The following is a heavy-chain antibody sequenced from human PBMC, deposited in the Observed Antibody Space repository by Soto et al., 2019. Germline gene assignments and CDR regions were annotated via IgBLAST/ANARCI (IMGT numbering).Heavy chain of an antibody. D-gene: IGHD6-13*01. V-gene: IGHV1-3*01. Sequence: ASVKVFCKASGYTFTNYAIHWVRQAPGQRLEWMGWINAGNGYTKYSQKFQGRVSITRDTSASTAYMELSSLRSEDTAVYYCARGSGSSWPFDYWGQGTLVTVSS. CDR1: GYTFTNYA. J-gene: IGHJ4*02. CDR2: INAGNGYT. CDR3: ARGSGSSWPFDY.